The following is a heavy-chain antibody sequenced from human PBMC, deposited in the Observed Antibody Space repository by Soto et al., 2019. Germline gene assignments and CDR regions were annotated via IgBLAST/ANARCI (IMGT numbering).Heavy chain of an antibody. J-gene: IGHJ4*02. CDR3: ASTFGGVIPREFNY. CDR1: GYTFTSYG. Sequence: ASVKVSCKASGYTFTSYGISWVRQAPGQGIEWMGWISAYNGNTNYAQKLQGRVTMTTDTSTSTAYMELRSLRSDDTAVYYCASTFGGVIPREFNYWGQGTLVTVSS. D-gene: IGHD3-16*02. CDR2: ISAYNGNT. V-gene: IGHV1-18*01.